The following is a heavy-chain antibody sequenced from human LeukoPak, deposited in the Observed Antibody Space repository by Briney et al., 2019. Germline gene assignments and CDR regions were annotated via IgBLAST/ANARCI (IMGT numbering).Heavy chain of an antibody. J-gene: IGHJ4*02. V-gene: IGHV3-23*01. Sequence: GGSLRLSCAAYGFTFDTYAMSWVRHVPGKGLEWGSGLSGSGGSTYYADSVKGRFTISRDNAKNTLYLQMNSLRAEDTAVYYCAKGRCSGGSCYGRGFDYWGQGTLVTVSS. CDR1: GFTFDTYA. D-gene: IGHD2-15*01. CDR2: LSGSGGST. CDR3: AKGRCSGGSCYGRGFDY.